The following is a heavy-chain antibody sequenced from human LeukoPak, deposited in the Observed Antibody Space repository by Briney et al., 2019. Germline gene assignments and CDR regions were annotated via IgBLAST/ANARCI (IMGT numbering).Heavy chain of an antibody. D-gene: IGHD3-9*01. V-gene: IGHV3-23*01. CDR2: ISGSGGST. CDR1: GFTVDDYA. J-gene: IGHJ5*02. Sequence: PGGSLRLSYAASGFTVDDYAMHWVGQAPGKGLEWVSAISGSGGSTYYADSVKGRFTISRDNSKNTLYLQMNSLRAEDTAVYYCAKDPGTILGPPWVWFDPWGQGTLVTVSS. CDR3: AKDPGTILGPPWVWFDP.